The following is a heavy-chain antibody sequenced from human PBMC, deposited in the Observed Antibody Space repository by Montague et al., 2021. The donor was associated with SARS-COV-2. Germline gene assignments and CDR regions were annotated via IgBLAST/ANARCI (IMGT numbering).Heavy chain of an antibody. Sequence: PALGKPTQTLTLTCTFSGFSLGTSGICVSWIRQPPGKALEWLARIDWDDDKYYSTSLKTRLTISKDTSKNQVVLTMTNMDPVDTATYYCARILVAAAGSPFDPWGQGTLVTVSS. D-gene: IGHD6-13*01. J-gene: IGHJ5*02. V-gene: IGHV2-70*11. CDR2: IDWDDDK. CDR1: GFSLGTSGIC. CDR3: ARILVAAAGSPFDP.